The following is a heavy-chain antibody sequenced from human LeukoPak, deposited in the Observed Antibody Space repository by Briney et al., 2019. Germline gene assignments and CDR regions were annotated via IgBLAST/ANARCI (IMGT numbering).Heavy chain of an antibody. CDR3: AKDGPRGGIRYFDWLFGYFDY. V-gene: IGHV3-30*18. CDR2: ISYDGSNK. CDR1: GFTFSSYG. Sequence: GGSLRLSCAASGFTFSSYGMHWVRQAPGKGLEWVAVISYDGSNKYYADSVKGRFTISRDNSKNTLYLQMNSLRAEDTAVYYCAKDGPRGGIRYFDWLFGYFDYWGQGTLVTVSS. J-gene: IGHJ4*02. D-gene: IGHD3-9*01.